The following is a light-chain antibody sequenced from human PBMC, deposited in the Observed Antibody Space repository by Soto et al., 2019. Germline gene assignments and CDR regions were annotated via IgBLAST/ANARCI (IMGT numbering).Light chain of an antibody. CDR3: QQRKG. J-gene: IGKJ3*01. Sequence: EIVLTQSPATLYLSPGERDTLSCRASQSVSSYLAWYQQKPGKAPRLLIYDASNRATGIPARFSGSGSGTDFTLTISSLEPEDFAVYYCQQRKGFGPGTKVDIK. V-gene: IGKV3-11*01. CDR2: DAS. CDR1: QSVSSY.